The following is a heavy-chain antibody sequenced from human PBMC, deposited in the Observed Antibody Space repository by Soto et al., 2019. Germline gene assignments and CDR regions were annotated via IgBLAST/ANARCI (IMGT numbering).Heavy chain of an antibody. Sequence: QVQLVQSGAEVKKPGSSVKVSCKASGGTFSSYTISWVRQAPGQGLEWMGRIIPILGIANYAQKFQGRVTITAVKSTSTDYMELSSLRSEDTAVYYCARALHGPAPQNWFDPWGQGTLVTVSS. D-gene: IGHD3-10*01. V-gene: IGHV1-69*02. CDR3: ARALHGPAPQNWFDP. J-gene: IGHJ5*02. CDR2: IIPILGIA. CDR1: GGTFSSYT.